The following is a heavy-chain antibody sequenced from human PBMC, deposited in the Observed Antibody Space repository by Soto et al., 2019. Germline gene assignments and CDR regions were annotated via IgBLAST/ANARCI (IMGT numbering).Heavy chain of an antibody. CDR1: GGSISSGDYY. J-gene: IGHJ4*02. CDR2: IYHSGST. D-gene: IGHD3-22*01. V-gene: IGHV4-30-4*01. Sequence: SETLSLTCTVSGGSISSGDYYWSWIRQPPGKGLEWIGYIYHSGSTSYNPSLKSRVTISVDTSKNQFSLKLSSVTAADTAVYFCARDQAGTANGYYYDYWGQGALVTVSS. CDR3: ARDQAGTANGYYYDY.